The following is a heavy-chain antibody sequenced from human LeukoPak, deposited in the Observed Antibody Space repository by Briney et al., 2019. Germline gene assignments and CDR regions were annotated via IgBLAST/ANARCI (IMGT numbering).Heavy chain of an antibody. CDR2: VIPILGIA. D-gene: IGHD4-17*01. J-gene: IGHJ3*02. Sequence: SVKVSCKASGGIFSSYAISWVRQAPGQGLEWMGRVIPILGIANYAQKFQGRVTITADKSTSTAYMELSSLRSEDTAVYYCARDRGGDYGANPNDAFDIWGQGTMVTVSS. CDR3: ARDRGGDYGANPNDAFDI. CDR1: GGIFSSYA. V-gene: IGHV1-69*04.